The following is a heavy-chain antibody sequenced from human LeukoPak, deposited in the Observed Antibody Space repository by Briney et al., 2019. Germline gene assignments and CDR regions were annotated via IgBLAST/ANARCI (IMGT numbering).Heavy chain of an antibody. CDR3: ARDQRDGSGSYCPY. CDR2: ISAYNGNT. Sequence: GASVKVSCTASGYTFTSYGISWVRQAPGQGLEWMGWISAYNGNTNYAQKLQGRVTMTTDTSTSTAYMELRSLRSDDTAVYYCARDQRDGSGSYCPYWGQGTLVTVSS. V-gene: IGHV1-18*01. D-gene: IGHD3-10*01. J-gene: IGHJ4*02. CDR1: GYTFTSYG.